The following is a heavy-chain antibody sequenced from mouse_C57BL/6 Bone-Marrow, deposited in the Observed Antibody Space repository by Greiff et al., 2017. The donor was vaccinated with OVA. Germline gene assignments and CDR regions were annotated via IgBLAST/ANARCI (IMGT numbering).Heavy chain of an antibody. V-gene: IGHV5-6*01. Sequence: EVMLVESGGDLVKPGGSLKLSCAASGFTFSSYGMSWVRQTPDKRLEWVATISSGGSYTYYPARVKGRFTISRDNAKNTLYLQMSSLKSEDTAMYYCASMRGYYGSRFAYWGQGTLVTVSA. CDR1: GFTFSSYG. CDR3: ASMRGYYGSRFAY. D-gene: IGHD1-1*01. CDR2: ISSGGSYT. J-gene: IGHJ3*01.